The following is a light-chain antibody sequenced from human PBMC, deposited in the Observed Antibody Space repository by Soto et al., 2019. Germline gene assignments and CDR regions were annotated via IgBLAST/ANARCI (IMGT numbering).Light chain of an antibody. CDR3: LQPNSYART. CDR2: AVS. J-gene: IGKJ1*01. Sequence: DIQMTQSPSSLSASVGDRVTITCRASQGIRNDLGWYQQKPGKGPKCLIYAVSNLQSGVPSRFRGSGSRTELTLTIRRLQPEDFATYSCLQPNSYARTFGPGTKVDMK. CDR1: QGIRND. V-gene: IGKV1-17*01.